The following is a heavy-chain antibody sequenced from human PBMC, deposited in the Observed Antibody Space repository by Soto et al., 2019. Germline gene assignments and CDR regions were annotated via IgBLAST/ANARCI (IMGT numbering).Heavy chain of an antibody. V-gene: IGHV3-30*03. J-gene: IGHJ4*02. D-gene: IGHD4-4*01. CDR2: ISFEGSNK. Sequence: QVQLVESGRGEVQPGRSLRLSCAASGFTFSDFGMHWVRQSPGKGLEWVAVISFEGSNKYFAESVKGRFTISRDDSKNTVYLQMNSLRPEDTAVYFCARDLTDYNYEYKFGFWGQGTLVTVSS. CDR3: ARDLTDYNYEYKFGF. CDR1: GFTFSDFG.